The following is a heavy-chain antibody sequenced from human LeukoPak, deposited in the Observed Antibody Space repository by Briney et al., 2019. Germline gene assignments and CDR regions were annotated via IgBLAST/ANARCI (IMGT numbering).Heavy chain of an antibody. D-gene: IGHD1-26*01. Sequence: GGSLRLSCAASGFTFSSYEMNWVRQAPGKGLEWVSYISSSGTTIYYVDSVKGRFTISRDNAKNSLYLQMNSLRAEDTAVYYCARLGGGSYSGYWGQGTLVTVSS. CDR3: ARLGGGSYSGY. CDR2: ISSSGTTI. CDR1: GFTFSSYE. J-gene: IGHJ4*02. V-gene: IGHV3-48*03.